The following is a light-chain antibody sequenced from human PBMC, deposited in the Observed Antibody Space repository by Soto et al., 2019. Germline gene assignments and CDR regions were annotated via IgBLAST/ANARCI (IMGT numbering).Light chain of an antibody. CDR3: QQYGNSPKT. CDR1: QSISSNY. Sequence: EIVLTQSPATLSLSPGKRATLSCRASQSISSNYLAWYQQKPGQAPRLLSYGASSRATDIPDRFSGSGSGTDFTLTITRLEPDDFAVYYCQQYGNSPKTFGQGTKLEIK. V-gene: IGKV3-20*01. CDR2: GAS. J-gene: IGKJ2*01.